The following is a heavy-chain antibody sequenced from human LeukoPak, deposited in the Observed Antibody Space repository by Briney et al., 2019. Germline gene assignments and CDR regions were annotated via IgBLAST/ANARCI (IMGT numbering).Heavy chain of an antibody. CDR3: TTAGIVVVGNAFDI. J-gene: IGHJ3*02. V-gene: IGHV3-15*01. D-gene: IGHD2-2*01. Sequence: GGSLRLSCAASGFTFSNAWMSWVRQAPGKGLEWVGRIKSKTDGGTTDYAAPVKGRFTISRDDSKNTLYLQMNSLKTEDTAVYYCTTAGIVVVGNAFDIWGQGTMVTVSS. CDR2: IKSKTDGGTT. CDR1: GFTFSNAW.